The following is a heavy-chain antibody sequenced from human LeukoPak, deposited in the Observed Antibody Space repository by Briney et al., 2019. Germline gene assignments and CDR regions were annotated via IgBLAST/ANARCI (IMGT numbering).Heavy chain of an antibody. J-gene: IGHJ4*02. Sequence: GASVKVSCKASGYTFTSYAVHWVRQAPGQSLEWMGWINAGNGNTKYSQKFQGRVTITRDTSASTAYMELSSLRSEDTAVYYCARAIQLWPYYFDYWGQGTLVTVSS. CDR2: INAGNGNT. D-gene: IGHD5-18*01. CDR1: GYTFTSYA. CDR3: ARAIQLWPYYFDY. V-gene: IGHV1-3*01.